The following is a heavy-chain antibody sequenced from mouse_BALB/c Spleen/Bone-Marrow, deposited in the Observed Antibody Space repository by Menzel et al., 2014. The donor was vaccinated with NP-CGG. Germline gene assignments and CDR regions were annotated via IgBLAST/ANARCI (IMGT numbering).Heavy chain of an antibody. D-gene: IGHD1-1*01. V-gene: IGHV4-1*02. Sequence: VQLKESGGGLVQPGGSLKLSCAASGFDFSRFWMSWVRQPPGKGLEWIGEINQDSSTINKTQSLKDKFSISRDHAKNTLFLQMSKVRSEDTALYYCAGLNYYGNLAVWGAGTTVTVSS. CDR2: INQDSSTI. J-gene: IGHJ1*01. CDR3: AGLNYYGNLAV. CDR1: GFDFSRFW.